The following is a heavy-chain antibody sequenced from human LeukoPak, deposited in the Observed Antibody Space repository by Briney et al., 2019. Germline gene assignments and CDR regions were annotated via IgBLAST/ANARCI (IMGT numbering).Heavy chain of an antibody. CDR1: GSGFTSYW. J-gene: IGHJ2*01. Sequence: GESLKISFKASGSGFTSYWIGWVRQMPGKGLEWMGIIHPGDSDTRYSPSLQGQVTISVDKSITTAYLQWSSLKASDTAMYYCARIVVVTSIYWYFDLWGRGTLVRVSS. CDR3: ARIVVVTSIYWYFDL. D-gene: IGHD2-21*02. V-gene: IGHV5-51*01. CDR2: IHPGDSDT.